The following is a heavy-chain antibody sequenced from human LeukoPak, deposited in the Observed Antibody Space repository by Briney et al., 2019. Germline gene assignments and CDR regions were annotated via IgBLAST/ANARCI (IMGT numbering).Heavy chain of an antibody. CDR2: IYYSGST. J-gene: IGHJ3*02. CDR1: GGSISRHY. V-gene: IGHV4-59*11. CDR3: AGDFAGTTSRDAFDI. Sequence: PSETLSLSCTVSGGSISRHYWSWIRQPPGKGLEWIGYIYYSGSTNYNPSLKSRVTISVDTSKNQFSLKPSSVTAADTAVYYCAGDFAGTTSRDAFDIWGQGTMVTVSS. D-gene: IGHD1-7*01.